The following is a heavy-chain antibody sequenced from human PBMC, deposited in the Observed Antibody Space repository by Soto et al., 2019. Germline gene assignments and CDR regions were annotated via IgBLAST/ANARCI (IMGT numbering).Heavy chain of an antibody. Sequence: SETLSLTSNVSGGSISSGGYYRSWIRQHPGKGLEWVGYIYYSGSTDNTPSLKSRVTITVNSSKNHFSLKLSSVTAAYMAMYYCARESYYCDSSGLPPWGFDPWGEGTLVTVSS. V-gene: IGHV4-31*03. CDR2: IYYSGST. J-gene: IGHJ5*02. CDR3: ARESYYCDSSGLPPWGFDP. D-gene: IGHD3-22*01. CDR1: GGSISSGGYY.